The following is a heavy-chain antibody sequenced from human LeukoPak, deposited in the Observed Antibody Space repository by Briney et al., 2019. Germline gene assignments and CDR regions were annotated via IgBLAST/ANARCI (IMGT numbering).Heavy chain of an antibody. CDR3: ATGRLFSDYGDYGWFDP. CDR2: FDPEDGET. CDR1: GYTLTELS. V-gene: IGHV1-24*01. J-gene: IGHJ5*02. Sequence: ASVKISCKVSGYTLTELSMHWVRQAPGKGLEWMGGFDPEDGETIYAQKFQGRVTMTEDTSTDTAYMELSSLRSEDTAVYYCATGRLFSDYGDYGWFDPWGQGTLVTVSS. D-gene: IGHD4-17*01.